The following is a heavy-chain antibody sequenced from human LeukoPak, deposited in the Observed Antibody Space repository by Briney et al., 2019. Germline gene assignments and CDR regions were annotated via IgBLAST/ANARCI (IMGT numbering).Heavy chain of an antibody. CDR2: IYYSGNT. V-gene: IGHV4-59*01. D-gene: IGHD3-3*01. J-gene: IGHJ4*02. CDR1: GGSISSYY. Sequence: SETLSLTCTVSGGSISSYYWSWIRQPPGKGLEWIGYIYYSGNTNYNPSLKSRVTISVDTSKKQFSLNLRSVTAADTAVYYCARSPMYYDFWSGQTSKLFDYWGQGTLVTVSS. CDR3: ARSPMYYDFWSGQTSKLFDY.